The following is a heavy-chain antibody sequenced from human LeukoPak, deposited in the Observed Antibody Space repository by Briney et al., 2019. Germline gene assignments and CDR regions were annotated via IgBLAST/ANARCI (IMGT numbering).Heavy chain of an antibody. J-gene: IGHJ4*02. CDR3: AKEGTMVRGLTLDQ. CDR1: GFTFRTYW. D-gene: IGHD3-10*01. Sequence: TGGSLRLSCAASGFTFRTYWMHWVRQAPGKGLVWVSHSNSDGSTTSYADSVKGRFTISRDNSKNTLYLQMNSLRAEDTAVYYCAKEGTMVRGLTLDQWGQGTLVTVSS. V-gene: IGHV3-74*01. CDR2: SNSDGSTT.